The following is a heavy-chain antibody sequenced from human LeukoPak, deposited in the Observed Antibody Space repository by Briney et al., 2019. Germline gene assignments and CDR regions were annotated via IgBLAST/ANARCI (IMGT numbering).Heavy chain of an antibody. D-gene: IGHD3-10*01. CDR2: MNPNSGNT. J-gene: IGHJ5*02. V-gene: IGHV1-8*01. CDR3: ARGLHITMVRGVITRFHNWFDP. Sequence: ASVKVSCKASGYTFTSYDINWVRQATGQGLEWMGWMNPNSGNTGYAQKFQGRVTMTRNTSISTAYMELSSLRSEDTAVYYCARGLHITMVRGVITRFHNWFDPWGQGTLVTVSS. CDR1: GYTFTSYD.